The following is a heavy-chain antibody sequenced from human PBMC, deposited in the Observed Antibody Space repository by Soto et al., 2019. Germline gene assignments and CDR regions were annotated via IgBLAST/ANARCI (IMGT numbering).Heavy chain of an antibody. Sequence: LETLSLTCTVSGGSISSGSSYWNWIRQPPGKGLEWIGYIYYSGSTNYNPSLKSRVTISVDTSKNQFSLKLSSVTAADTAVYYCARTPSGLLWFGELLPQNWFDTWGQGTLVNVSS. D-gene: IGHD3-10*01. V-gene: IGHV4-61*01. CDR3: ARTPSGLLWFGELLPQNWFDT. J-gene: IGHJ5*02. CDR1: GGSISSGSSY. CDR2: IYYSGST.